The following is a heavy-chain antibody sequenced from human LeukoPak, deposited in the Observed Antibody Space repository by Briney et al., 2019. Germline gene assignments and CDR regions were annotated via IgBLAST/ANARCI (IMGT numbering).Heavy chain of an antibody. CDR1: GFTFSSYG. CDR3: ARDLSN. V-gene: IGHV3-33*01. CDR2: IWYDGSNK. Sequence: GGSLRLSGAASGFTFSSYGMHWVRQAPGKGLEWVAVIWYDGSNKYYADSVKGRFTISRDNAKNSLYLQMNSLRAEDTAVYYCARDLSNWGQGTMVTVSS. J-gene: IGHJ3*01.